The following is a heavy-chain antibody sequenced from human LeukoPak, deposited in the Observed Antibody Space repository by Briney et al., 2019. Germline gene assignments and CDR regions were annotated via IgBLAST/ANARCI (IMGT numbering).Heavy chain of an antibody. D-gene: IGHD2-2*01. V-gene: IGHV5-51*01. Sequence: GESLKISCKGSGYSFSSYWNGWVRQMPGKGLEWMGIIYPGDSDTRYSPSFQGQVTISADKSISTAYLQWSSLKASDTAMYYCARPGYCSSTSCYAFDYWGQGTLVTVSS. CDR3: ARPGYCSSTSCYAFDY. CDR1: GYSFSSYW. CDR2: IYPGDSDT. J-gene: IGHJ4*02.